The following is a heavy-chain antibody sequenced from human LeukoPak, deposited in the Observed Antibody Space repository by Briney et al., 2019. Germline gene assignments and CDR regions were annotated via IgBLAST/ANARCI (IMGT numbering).Heavy chain of an antibody. CDR3: ATSCSGGSCYKYYYYGMDV. J-gene: IGHJ6*02. Sequence: ASVKVSCKVSGYTLTELSMHWVRQAPGKGLEWMGGFDPEDGETIYAQKFQGRVTMTEDTSTDTAYMELSSLRFEDTAVYYCATSCSGGSCYKYYYYGMDVWGQGTTVTVSS. CDR1: GYTLTELS. D-gene: IGHD2-15*01. V-gene: IGHV1-24*01. CDR2: FDPEDGET.